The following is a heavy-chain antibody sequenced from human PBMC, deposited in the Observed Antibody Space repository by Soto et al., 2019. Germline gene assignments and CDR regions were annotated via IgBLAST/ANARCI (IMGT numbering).Heavy chain of an antibody. Sequence: PSETLSLTCTVAGGSISSSTYYWGWIRQPPGKGLEWIASIYYSGNTYYNPSLKSRVTISVDTSKNQFSLKLSSVTAADTAVYYCLGYCSTTSCSYAEYFDYWGQGTLVTVSS. CDR3: LGYCSTTSCSYAEYFDY. V-gene: IGHV4-39*01. J-gene: IGHJ4*02. CDR2: IYYSGNT. CDR1: GGSISSSTYY. D-gene: IGHD2-2*01.